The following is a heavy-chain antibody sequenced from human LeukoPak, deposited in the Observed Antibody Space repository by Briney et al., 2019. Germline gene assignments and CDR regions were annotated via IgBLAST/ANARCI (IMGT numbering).Heavy chain of an antibody. CDR1: GFTFSTSS. V-gene: IGHV3-48*04. J-gene: IGHJ4*02. CDR2: ISSSSTI. Sequence: GGSLRLSCAASGFTFSTSSFNWVRQAPGKGLEWISYISSSSTINYADSVRGRFTISRDNAKSSLSLQMNSLRAEDTAVYYCARDLDYGGRGLDSWGQGTLVIVSS. D-gene: IGHD4-23*01. CDR3: ARDLDYGGRGLDS.